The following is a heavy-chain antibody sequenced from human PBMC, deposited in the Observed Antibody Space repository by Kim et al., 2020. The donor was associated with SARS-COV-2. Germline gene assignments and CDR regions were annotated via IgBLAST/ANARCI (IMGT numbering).Heavy chain of an antibody. CDR3: ARARYDAGVMVTAIGGNWFDP. CDR1: GDSITRGSYY. V-gene: IGHV4-31*03. Sequence: SETLSLTCTVSGDSITRGSYYWTWIRQLPGKGLESIGFIYYSGSASYTPSLKSRVAMSVDTSKNQFSLQLSSVTAADTAVYYCARARYDAGVMVTAIGGNWFDPWGQGTLVTVSS. CDR2: IYYSGSA. J-gene: IGHJ5*02. D-gene: IGHD2-21*02.